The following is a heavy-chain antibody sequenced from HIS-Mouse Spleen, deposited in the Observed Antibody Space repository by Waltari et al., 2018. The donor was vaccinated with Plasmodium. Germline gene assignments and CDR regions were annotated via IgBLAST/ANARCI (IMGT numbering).Heavy chain of an antibody. J-gene: IGHJ4*02. V-gene: IGHV3-21*01. CDR3: ARDRSAAALLGY. CDR1: GFTFSSYS. CDR2: ISSSSSYI. Sequence: EVQLVESGGGLVKPGGSLRLSCAASGFTFSSYSMNWVRQAPGKGLDGVSAISSSSSYIYYADSVKGRFTISRDNAKNSLYLQMNSLRAEDTAVYYCARDRSAAALLGYWGQGTLVTVS. D-gene: IGHD6-13*01.